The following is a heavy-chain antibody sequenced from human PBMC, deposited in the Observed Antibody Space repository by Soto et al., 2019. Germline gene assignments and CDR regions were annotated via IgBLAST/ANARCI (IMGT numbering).Heavy chain of an antibody. J-gene: IGHJ3*02. Sequence: ASVKVSFKASGYPFTSYGISLVRQAPGQGLEWMGWISAYNGNTNYAQKLQGRVTMTTDTSTSTAYMELRSLRSDDTAVYYCARSRRMVITKVHGAFDIWGQGTMVTVSS. CDR3: ARSRRMVITKVHGAFDI. CDR1: GYPFTSYG. V-gene: IGHV1-18*01. D-gene: IGHD3-22*01. CDR2: ISAYNGNT.